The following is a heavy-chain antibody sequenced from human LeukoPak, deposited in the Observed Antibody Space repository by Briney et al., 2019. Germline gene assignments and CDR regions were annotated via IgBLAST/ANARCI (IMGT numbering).Heavy chain of an antibody. D-gene: IGHD3-10*01. CDR2: IYTSGST. V-gene: IGHV4-4*07. CDR3: ASTASGSYYGYYFDY. J-gene: IGHJ4*02. CDR1: GGSISSYY. Sequence: SETLSLTCTVSGGSISSYYWSWIRQPAGKGLEWIGRIYTSGSTNYNPSLKSRVTMSVDTSKNQFSLKLSSVTAADTAVYHCASTASGSYYGYYFDYWGQGTLVTVSS.